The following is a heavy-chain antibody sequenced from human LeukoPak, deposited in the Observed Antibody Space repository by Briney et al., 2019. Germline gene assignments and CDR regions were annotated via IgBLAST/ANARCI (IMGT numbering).Heavy chain of an antibody. V-gene: IGHV3-48*01. CDR2: INGGSITM. Sequence: GGSLRLSCAASGFTFSDYSMNWVRQAPGKGLEWISYINGGSITMYYAASEKGRFIISRDNARNSLYLQMDSLRAEDTALYYCARDPYGGDSPGDYWGQGTLVTVSS. J-gene: IGHJ4*02. CDR3: ARDPYGGDSPGDY. D-gene: IGHD4-23*01. CDR1: GFTFSDYS.